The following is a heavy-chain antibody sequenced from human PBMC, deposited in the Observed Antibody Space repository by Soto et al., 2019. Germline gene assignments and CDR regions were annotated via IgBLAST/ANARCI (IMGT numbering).Heavy chain of an antibody. CDR2: ISHTGST. CDR1: GDTIRSDY. Sequence: SETLSLTCSVSGDTIRSDYWNWIRQPPGKRLEWIGDISHTGSTNYNPSLKSRVTISVDTSKNQFSLKLSSVTAADTAVYYCARGLGGSGLYNWFDPWGQGTLVTVSS. CDR3: ARGLGGSGLYNWFDP. J-gene: IGHJ5*02. V-gene: IGHV4-59*12. D-gene: IGHD3-10*01.